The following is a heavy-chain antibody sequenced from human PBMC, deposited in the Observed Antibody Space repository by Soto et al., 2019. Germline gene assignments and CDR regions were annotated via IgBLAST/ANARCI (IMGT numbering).Heavy chain of an antibody. V-gene: IGHV4-59*08. Sequence: SETLSLTCTVSGGSISSYYWSWIRQPPGKGLEWIGYIYYSGSTNYNPSLKSRVTISVDTSKNQFSLKLSSVTAADTAVYYCATTHHLDDILTGYFVWGKGTTVTVSS. CDR3: ATTHHLDDILTGYFV. D-gene: IGHD3-9*01. J-gene: IGHJ6*04. CDR2: IYYSGST. CDR1: GGSISSYY.